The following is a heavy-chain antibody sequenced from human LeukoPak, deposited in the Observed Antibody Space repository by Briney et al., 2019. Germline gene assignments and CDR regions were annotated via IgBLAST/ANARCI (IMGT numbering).Heavy chain of an antibody. V-gene: IGHV3-48*03. CDR3: ARVGVVVAATGNLWFDP. J-gene: IGHJ5*02. D-gene: IGHD2-15*01. CDR1: GFTFSSYE. Sequence: GGSLRLSCAASGFTFSSYEMNWVRQAPGKGLEWVSYISSSGTTIYYADSVKGRCTISRDNAKNSLYLQMNSLRAEDTAVYYCARVGVVVAATGNLWFDPWGQGTLVTVSS. CDR2: ISSSGTTI.